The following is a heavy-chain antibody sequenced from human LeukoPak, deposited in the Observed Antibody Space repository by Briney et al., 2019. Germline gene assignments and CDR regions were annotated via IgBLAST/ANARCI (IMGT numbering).Heavy chain of an antibody. CDR1: GYTFTGYY. CDR2: INPNSGGT. CDR3: ARDTAARHRTGDY. Sequence: ASVKVSCKASGYTFTGYYMHWVRQAPGQGLEWMGWINPNSGGTNYAQKLQGRVTMTRDTSISTVYMELSRLRSDDTAVYYCARDTAARHRTGDYWGQGTLVTVSS. D-gene: IGHD6-6*01. V-gene: IGHV1-2*02. J-gene: IGHJ4*02.